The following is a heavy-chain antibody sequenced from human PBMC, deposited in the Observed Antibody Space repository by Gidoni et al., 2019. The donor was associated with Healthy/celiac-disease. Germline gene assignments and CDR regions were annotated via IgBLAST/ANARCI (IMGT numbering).Heavy chain of an antibody. J-gene: IGHJ4*02. CDR3: ARRAYSSTWFYFDY. D-gene: IGHD6-13*01. Sequence: EVQLVQSGAEVKKPGESLTISCQGSGYPFSSYWIGWVRQMPGKGLEWMGIIYPGDSDTTYNPSFQGQVTISADKSISTAYLQWSSLKASDTAMYYCARRAYSSTWFYFDYWGQGTLATVSS. CDR1: GYPFSSYW. CDR2: IYPGDSDT. V-gene: IGHV5-51*01.